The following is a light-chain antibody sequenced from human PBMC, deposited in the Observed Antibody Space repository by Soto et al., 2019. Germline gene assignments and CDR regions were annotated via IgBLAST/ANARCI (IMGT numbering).Light chain of an antibody. CDR3: SSYTSSGTLVV. CDR1: SSDIGGYKY. V-gene: IGLV2-14*01. CDR2: EVS. Sequence: QSALTQPASVSGSPGQSITISCTGTSSDIGGYKYVSWYQQHPGKAPKLMIFEVSNRPSGVSNRSSGSKSGNTASLTISGLQADDEADYYCSSYTSSGTLVVFGGGTKVTVL. J-gene: IGLJ2*01.